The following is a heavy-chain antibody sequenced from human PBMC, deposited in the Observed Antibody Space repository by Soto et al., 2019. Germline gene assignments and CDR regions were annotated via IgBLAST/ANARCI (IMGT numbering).Heavy chain of an antibody. CDR1: GGSISSYY. CDR3: ARGESSTGYGMDV. Sequence: QVQLQESGPGLVKPSETLSLTCTVSGGSISSYYWSWMRQPPGKGLEWIGYISYSGSTNYNPSLKSRVTISVDTSKNQFSLKLSSVTAADTAVYYCARGESSTGYGMDVWGQGTTVSVSS. CDR2: ISYSGST. D-gene: IGHD2-2*01. V-gene: IGHV4-59*01. J-gene: IGHJ6*02.